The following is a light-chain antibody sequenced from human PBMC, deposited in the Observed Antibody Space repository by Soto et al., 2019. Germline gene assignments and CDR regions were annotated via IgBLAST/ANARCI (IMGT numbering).Light chain of an antibody. Sequence: EIVSTQSPGTLSLSPGERATLSCRASQSVSSSYLAWYQQKPGQAPRLLIYGASSRATGIPDRFSGSGSGTDFTLTISRLDPEDFAVYYCQQYGSSSYTFGQGTKLEI. V-gene: IGKV3-20*01. CDR3: QQYGSSSYT. J-gene: IGKJ2*01. CDR2: GAS. CDR1: QSVSSSY.